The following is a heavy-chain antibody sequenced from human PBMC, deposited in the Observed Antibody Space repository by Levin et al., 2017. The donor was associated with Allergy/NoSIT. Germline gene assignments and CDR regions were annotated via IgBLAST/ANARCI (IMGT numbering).Heavy chain of an antibody. CDR3: ARSNIGWSTNQHFDW. Sequence: PGGSLRLSCEASALSFSTYNMNWVRQAPGKGLEWVSHIDSTSRTIYYADSVKGRFTISRDNAKNTLYLQMNSLSAEDTAVYYCARSNIGWSTNQHFDWWGQGTLVTVSS. CDR2: IDSTSRTI. V-gene: IGHV3-48*01. J-gene: IGHJ4*02. D-gene: IGHD6-19*01. CDR1: ALSFSTYN.